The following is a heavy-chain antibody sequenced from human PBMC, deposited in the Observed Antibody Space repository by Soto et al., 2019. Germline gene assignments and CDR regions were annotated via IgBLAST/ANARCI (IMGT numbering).Heavy chain of an antibody. J-gene: IGHJ5*02. CDR3: ARQPTTADIDLWFDA. CDR2: IFYSGST. D-gene: IGHD2-2*01. V-gene: IGHV4-39*01. CDR1: GGSISSSRSY. Sequence: QLQLQESGPGLVKASETLSLTCNVSGGSISSSRSYRAWIRQPPGKGLEWIANIFYSGSTYYNPSLASRVTVSVDTSKNQFSLKLSSVTAADTAVYYCARQPTTADIDLWFDAWGQGTLVTVSS.